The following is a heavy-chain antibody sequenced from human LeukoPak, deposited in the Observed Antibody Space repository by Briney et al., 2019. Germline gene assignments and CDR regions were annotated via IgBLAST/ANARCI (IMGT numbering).Heavy chain of an antibody. Sequence: SETLSLTCTVSGGPISSYYWSWIRQPPGKGLEWIGYIYYSGSTNYNPSLKSRVTISVDKSKNQFSLKLSSVTAADTAVYYCARELGYCSGITCYSFDYWGQGTLVTVSS. CDR3: ARELGYCSGITCYSFDY. CDR1: GGPISSYY. CDR2: IYYSGST. D-gene: IGHD2-15*01. J-gene: IGHJ4*02. V-gene: IGHV4-59*12.